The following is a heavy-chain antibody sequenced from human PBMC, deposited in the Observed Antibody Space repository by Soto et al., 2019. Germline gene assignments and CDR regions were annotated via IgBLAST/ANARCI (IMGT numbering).Heavy chain of an antibody. Sequence: EVQLLESGGGLVQPGGSLRLSCAASGFTFSSYAMSWVRQAPGKGLEWVSAISGSGGSTYYADSVKGRFTISRDNSKNTLYLQRNSLRAEDTAVYYCAKDGVVVYLPFDYWGQGTLVTVSS. CDR3: AKDGVVVYLPFDY. CDR2: ISGSGGST. CDR1: GFTFSSYA. J-gene: IGHJ4*02. D-gene: IGHD2-2*01. V-gene: IGHV3-23*01.